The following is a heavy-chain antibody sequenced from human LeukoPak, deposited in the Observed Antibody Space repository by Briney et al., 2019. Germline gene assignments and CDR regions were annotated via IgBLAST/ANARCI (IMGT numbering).Heavy chain of an antibody. CDR1: VCTFSSYA. CDR3: ARLTEVNSSGWYRENWFDP. D-gene: IGHD6-19*01. CDR2: IIPIFGTA. J-gene: IGHJ5*02. V-gene: IGHV1-69*06. Sequence: SVTVSCIASVCTFSSYAISWVGQAPGQGLEWMGGIIPIFGTANYAQKFQGRVTITADKSTSTAYMELSSLRSEDTAVYYCARLTEVNSSGWYRENWFDPWGQGTLVTVSS.